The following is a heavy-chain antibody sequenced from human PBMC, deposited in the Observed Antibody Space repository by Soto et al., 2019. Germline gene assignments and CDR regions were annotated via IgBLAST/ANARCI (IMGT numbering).Heavy chain of an antibody. V-gene: IGHV3-30-3*01. Sequence: QVQLVESGGGVVQPGRSLRLSCAASGFTFSSYARHWVRQAPGKGLEWVAVISYDGSNKYYADSVKGRFTISRDNSKNTLYLQMNSRRAEDTAVDYCSRDGYTHYYGMDVWGQGTTVTVSS. CDR3: SRDGYTHYYGMDV. CDR2: ISYDGSNK. CDR1: GFTFSSYA. D-gene: IGHD5-18*01. J-gene: IGHJ6*02.